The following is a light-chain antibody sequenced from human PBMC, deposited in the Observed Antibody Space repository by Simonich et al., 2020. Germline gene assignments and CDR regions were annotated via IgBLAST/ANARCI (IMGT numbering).Light chain of an antibody. CDR3: SSYTSSSTWV. CDR2: DVS. V-gene: IGLV2-14*01. CDR1: SSDVGGYNY. J-gene: IGLJ3*02. Sequence: QSALTQPASVSGSAGPSITISCTGTSSDVGGYNYVSWYQQHPGKAPKLMIYDVSKPPSGVSKRFSGSKSGNTASLTISGLQAEDEADYYCSSYTSSSTWVFGGGTKLTVL.